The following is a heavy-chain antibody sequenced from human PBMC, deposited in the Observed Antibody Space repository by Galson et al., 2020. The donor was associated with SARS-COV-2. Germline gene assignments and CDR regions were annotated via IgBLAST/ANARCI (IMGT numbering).Heavy chain of an antibody. CDR1: GFSFSTYA. D-gene: IGHD2-15*01. J-gene: IGHJ4*02. CDR3: AKDNRRGWNFDY. V-gene: IGHV3-23*01. CDR2: IDYNGGHT. Sequence: GGSLRLSCAASGFSFSTYAMTWVRQAPGKGLEWVSAIDYNGGHTFYANSVKGRFTISRDNSKNTLYLQMNSLRAEDTAVYYCAKDNRRGWNFDYWGQGTLVTVSS.